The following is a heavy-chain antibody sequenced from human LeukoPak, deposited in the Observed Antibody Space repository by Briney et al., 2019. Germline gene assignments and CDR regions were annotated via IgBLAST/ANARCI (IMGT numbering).Heavy chain of an antibody. V-gene: IGHV3-11*04. CDR3: AREAARTFDY. J-gene: IGHJ4*02. Sequence: AGGSLRLSCAASGFTFSDYYMGWIRQAPGKGLEWISYISSSGPTIYYADSVKGRFTISRDNAKDSLYLQMNSLRAEDTAVYYCAREAARTFDYWGQGTLVTVSS. CDR2: ISSSGPTI. CDR1: GFTFSDYY. D-gene: IGHD6-6*01.